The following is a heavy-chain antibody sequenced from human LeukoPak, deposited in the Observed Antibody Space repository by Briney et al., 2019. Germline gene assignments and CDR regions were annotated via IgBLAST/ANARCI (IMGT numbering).Heavy chain of an antibody. CDR1: GGSISSYY. CDR2: IYYSGST. J-gene: IGHJ6*03. V-gene: IGHV4-59*01. CDR3: ARGGGYSSSSVRLPYYYMDV. Sequence: PSETLSLTCTVSGGSISSYYWSWIRQPPGKGLEWIGYIYYSGSTNYNPSLKSRVTISVDTSKNQFSLKLSSVTAADTAVYYCARGGGYSSSSVRLPYYYMDVWXKGTTVTVSS. D-gene: IGHD6-6*01.